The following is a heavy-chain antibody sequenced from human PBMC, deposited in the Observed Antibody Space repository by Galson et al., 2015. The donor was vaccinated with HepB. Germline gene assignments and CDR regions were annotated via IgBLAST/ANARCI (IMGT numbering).Heavy chain of an antibody. V-gene: IGHV1-69*10. CDR2: IIPILGIV. J-gene: IGHJ4*02. CDR1: GGTFSSYA. CDR3: AEGYCDGGSCRPLDY. Sequence: SCKASGGTFSSYAISWVRQAPGQGLEWMGGIIPILGIVKYAQKFQGRVTITADKSTNTAHMELSSLRSEDTAVFYCAEGYCDGGSCRPLDYWGQGTLVTVSS. D-gene: IGHD2-15*01.